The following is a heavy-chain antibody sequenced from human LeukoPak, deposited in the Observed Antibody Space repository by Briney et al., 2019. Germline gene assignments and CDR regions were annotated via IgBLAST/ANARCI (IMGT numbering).Heavy chain of an antibody. V-gene: IGHV1-18*01. CDR2: ISAYNGNT. Sequence: ASVKVSCKASGYTFTSYGISWVRQAPGQGLEWMGWISAYNGNTNYAQKLQGRVTMTTDTSTSTAYMELRSLRSDDTAVYFCAKEHYYYVSRGYFGLWGQGTLVTVSS. J-gene: IGHJ4*02. CDR3: AKEHYYYVSRGYFGL. CDR1: GYTFTSYG. D-gene: IGHD3-22*01.